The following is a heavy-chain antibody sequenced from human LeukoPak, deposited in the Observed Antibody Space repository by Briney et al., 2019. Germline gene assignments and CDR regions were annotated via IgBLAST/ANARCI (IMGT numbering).Heavy chain of an antibody. V-gene: IGHV3-48*04. D-gene: IGHD6-19*01. CDR1: GFTFSSYS. CDR3: ARVPMYSSGWYRYYYYYMDV. Sequence: PGGSLRLSCAASGFTFSSYSMNWVRQAPGKGLEWVSYISSSSRTIYYADSVKRRFTISRDNAKNSLYLQMNSLRAEDTAVYYCARVPMYSSGWYRYYYYYMDVWGKGTTVTVSS. J-gene: IGHJ6*03. CDR2: ISSSSRTI.